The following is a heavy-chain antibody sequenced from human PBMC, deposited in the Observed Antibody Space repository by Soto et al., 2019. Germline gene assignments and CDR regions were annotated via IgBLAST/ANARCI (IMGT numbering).Heavy chain of an antibody. Sequence: GGSLRLSCAASGFTFSGSAMHWVRQASGKGLEWVGRIRSKANSYATAYAASVKGRFTISRDDSKNTAYLQMNSLKTEDTAVYYCTRGFLTGYYRMFPVNMDVWGKGTTVTVSS. V-gene: IGHV3-73*01. CDR2: IRSKANSYAT. CDR3: TRGFLTGYYRMFPVNMDV. D-gene: IGHD3-9*01. CDR1: GFTFSGSA. J-gene: IGHJ6*03.